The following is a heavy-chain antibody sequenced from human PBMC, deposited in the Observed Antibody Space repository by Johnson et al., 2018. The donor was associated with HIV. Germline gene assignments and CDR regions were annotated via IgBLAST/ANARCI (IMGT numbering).Heavy chain of an antibody. D-gene: IGHD3-10*01. J-gene: IGHJ3*02. CDR3: ARDRGGDDAFDI. V-gene: IGHV3-30*03. CDR2: ISYDGSNK. Sequence: VQLVESGGGAVQPGRSLRLSYAASGFTFSSYGMHWVRQAPGKGLEWVAVISYDGSNKYYADSVKGRFTISRDNAKNSLYLQMNSMRAEDTALYYCARDRGGDDAFDIWGQGTMVTVSS. CDR1: GFTFSSYG.